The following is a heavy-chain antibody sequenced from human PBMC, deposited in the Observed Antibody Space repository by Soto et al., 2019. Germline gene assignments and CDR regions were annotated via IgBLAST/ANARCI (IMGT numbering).Heavy chain of an antibody. CDR3: ARDHPFPLVRGVKWDY. CDR1: GYTFTSYG. D-gene: IGHD3-10*01. J-gene: IGHJ4*02. CDR2: ISAYNGNT. V-gene: IGHV1-18*04. Sequence: GASVKVSCKASGYTFTSYGISWVRQAPGQGLEWMGWISAYNGNTNYAQKLQGRVTMTTDTSTSTAYMELRSLRSDDTAVYYCARDHPFPLVRGVKWDYWGQGTLVTVSS.